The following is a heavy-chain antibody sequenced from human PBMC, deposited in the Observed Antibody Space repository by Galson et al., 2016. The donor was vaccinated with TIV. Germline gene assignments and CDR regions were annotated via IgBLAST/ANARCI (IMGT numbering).Heavy chain of an antibody. CDR1: GGSFSSYV. Sequence: SVKVSCKASGGSFSSYVFNWVRQAPGQGLEWMGNIIPLFGSANYAQKFQGRVTITADESTSTAYMELSRLRSEDTAIYYCATDRNTGMDTYYYYYGVDVWGQGTTVTVSS. J-gene: IGHJ6*02. CDR3: ATDRNTGMDTYYYYYGVDV. CDR2: IIPLFGSA. V-gene: IGHV1-69*13. D-gene: IGHD2/OR15-2a*01.